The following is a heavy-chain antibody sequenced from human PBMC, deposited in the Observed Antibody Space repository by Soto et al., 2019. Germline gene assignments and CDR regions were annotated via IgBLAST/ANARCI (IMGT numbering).Heavy chain of an antibody. D-gene: IGHD6-6*01. Sequence: EVQLVESGGGLVKPGGSLRLSCAASGFTFSNAWMNWVRQAPGKGLEWVGGIKSKTDGGTTDYAAPVKGRFTISRDDSKNTLYLQMNSLKTEDTAVYYCTTDHGTVAARPVRHYYYGMDVW. V-gene: IGHV3-15*07. J-gene: IGHJ6*01. CDR2: IKSKTDGGTT. CDR3: TTDHGTVAARPVRHYYYGMDV. CDR1: GFTFSNAW.